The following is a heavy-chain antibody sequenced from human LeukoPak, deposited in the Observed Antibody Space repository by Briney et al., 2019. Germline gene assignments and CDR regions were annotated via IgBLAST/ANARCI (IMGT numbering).Heavy chain of an antibody. Sequence: QAGGSLRLSCAASGFTFSSYGMHWVRQAPGKGLEWVAVIWYDGSNKYFADSVKGRFTISRDNSKNTLYLQMNSLRAEDTAVYYCARDGVRSGYHEGPDYWGQGTLVTVS. CDR1: GFTFSSYG. D-gene: IGHD3-22*01. J-gene: IGHJ4*02. CDR2: IWYDGSNK. CDR3: ARDGVRSGYHEGPDY. V-gene: IGHV3-33*01.